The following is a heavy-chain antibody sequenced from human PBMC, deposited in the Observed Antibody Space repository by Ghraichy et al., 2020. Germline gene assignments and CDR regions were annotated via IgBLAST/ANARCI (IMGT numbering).Heavy chain of an antibody. Sequence: GGSLRLSCAASGFTFSSYAMHWVRQAPGKGLEWVAVISYDGSNKYYADSVKGRFTIPRDNSKNTLYLQMNSLRAEDKAVYYCASGAATYYYDSSGYPRHAFXIWGQGTXV. V-gene: IGHV3-30*04. J-gene: IGHJ3*02. CDR2: ISYDGSNK. D-gene: IGHD3-22*01. CDR1: GFTFSSYA. CDR3: ASGAATYYYDSSGYPRHAFXI.